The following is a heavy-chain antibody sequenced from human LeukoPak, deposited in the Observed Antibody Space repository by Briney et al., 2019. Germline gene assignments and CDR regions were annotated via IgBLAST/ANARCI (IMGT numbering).Heavy chain of an antibody. V-gene: IGHV3-23*01. Sequence: GGSLRLSCAASGFTFSAYGMSWVRQSPRKGLEWVSGVSGADGTTYYADSVKGRFTISRDNSKSTLYLQMNNLRAEDTAVYYCAKHWSYCSTTSCFFNYYYYMDVWGKGTTVTVSS. CDR1: GFTFSAYG. J-gene: IGHJ6*03. CDR2: VSGADGTT. CDR3: AKHWSYCSTTSCFFNYYYYMDV. D-gene: IGHD2-2*01.